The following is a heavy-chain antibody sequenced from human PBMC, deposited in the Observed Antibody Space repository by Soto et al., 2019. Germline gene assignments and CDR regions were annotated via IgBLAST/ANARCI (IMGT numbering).Heavy chain of an antibody. V-gene: IGHV1-2*02. CDR3: ARDRGMEYYCETSGYPTTSFHF. D-gene: IGHD3-22*01. CDR1: GDTFTGYF. Sequence: ASVKVSCKASGDTFTGYFIHWVRQAPGQGVEWMGWINPNTGGTKYGQKFQGRVTMTRDRSISTAYMELTRLRSDDTAVYFCARDRGMEYYCETSGYPTTSFHFWGQGTMVTVSS. J-gene: IGHJ3*01. CDR2: INPNTGGT.